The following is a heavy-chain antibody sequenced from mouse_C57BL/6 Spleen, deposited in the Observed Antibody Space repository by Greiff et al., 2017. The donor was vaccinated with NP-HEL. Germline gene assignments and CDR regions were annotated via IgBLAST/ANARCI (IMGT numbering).Heavy chain of an antibody. J-gene: IGHJ4*01. D-gene: IGHD2-5*01. Sequence: EVQGVESGGGLVKPGGSLKLSCAASGFTFSDYGMHWVRQAPEKGLEWVAYISSGSSTIYYADTVKGRFTISRDNAKNTLFLQMTSLRSEDTAMYYCARRDYSNYPYAMDYWGQGTSVTVSS. V-gene: IGHV5-17*01. CDR2: ISSGSSTI. CDR1: GFTFSDYG. CDR3: ARRDYSNYPYAMDY.